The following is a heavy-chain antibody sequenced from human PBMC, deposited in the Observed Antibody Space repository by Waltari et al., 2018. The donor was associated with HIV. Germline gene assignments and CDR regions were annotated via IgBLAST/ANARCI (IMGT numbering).Heavy chain of an antibody. CDR3: AREGYSGSYRNYV. CDR1: SSYA. V-gene: IGHV1-69*01. D-gene: IGHD1-26*01. Sequence: SSYAISWVRQAPGQGLEWMGGIIPIFGTANYAQKFQGRVTITADESTSTAYMELSSLRSEDTAVYYCAREGYSGSYRNYVWGQGTLVTVSS. J-gene: IGHJ4*02. CDR2: IIPIFGTA.